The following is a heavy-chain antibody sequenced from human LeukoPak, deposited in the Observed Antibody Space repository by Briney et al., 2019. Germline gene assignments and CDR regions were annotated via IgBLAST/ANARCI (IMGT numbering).Heavy chain of an antibody. CDR2: INPNSGGT. V-gene: IGHV1-2*02. Sequence: ASVKVSCKASGYTFTGYYMHWVRQAPGQGLEWMGWINPNSGGTNYAQKFQGRVAMTRDTSISTAYMELSRLRSDDTALYYCARNVGRFLEWLSYWGQGTLVTVSS. J-gene: IGHJ4*02. D-gene: IGHD3-3*01. CDR1: GYTFTGYY. CDR3: ARNVGRFLEWLSY.